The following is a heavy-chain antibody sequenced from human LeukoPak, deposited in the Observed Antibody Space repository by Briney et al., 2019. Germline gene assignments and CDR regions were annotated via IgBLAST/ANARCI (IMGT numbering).Heavy chain of an antibody. D-gene: IGHD6-19*01. Sequence: ASVKVSCKASGGTFSSYAISWVRQAPGQGLEWMGGIIPIFGTANYAQKFQGRVTITADESTSTAYMELSSLRSEDTAVYYCALYPTRSGWYEIDYRGQGTLVTVSS. CDR2: IIPIFGTA. V-gene: IGHV1-69*01. J-gene: IGHJ4*02. CDR1: GGTFSSYA. CDR3: ALYPTRSGWYEIDY.